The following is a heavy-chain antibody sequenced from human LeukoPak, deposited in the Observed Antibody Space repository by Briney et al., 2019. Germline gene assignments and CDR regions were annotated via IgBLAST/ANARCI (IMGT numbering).Heavy chain of an antibody. CDR3: ARRVGVGATIW. CDR2: IYYSGST. D-gene: IGHD1-26*01. Sequence: SETLSLTCTVSGGSISSSSYYWGWIRQPPGKGLEWIGSIYYSGSTYYNPSLKSRVTISVDTSKNQFSLKLSSVTAADTAVYYCARRVGVGATIWWGQGTLVTVSS. V-gene: IGHV4-39*01. CDR1: GGSISSSSYY. J-gene: IGHJ4*02.